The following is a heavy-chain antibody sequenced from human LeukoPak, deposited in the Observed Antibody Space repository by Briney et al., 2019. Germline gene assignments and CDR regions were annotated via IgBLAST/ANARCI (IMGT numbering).Heavy chain of an antibody. CDR3: ARNTFGFTFDI. Sequence: GGSLRLSCAASRFTFSRHAMNWVRQAPGKGLEWVSSISSSSSYIYYADSVKGRFTISRDNAKNSLYLQMNSLRAEDTAVYYCARNTFGFTFDIWGQGTMVTVSS. V-gene: IGHV3-21*01. D-gene: IGHD3-16*01. CDR1: RFTFSRHA. J-gene: IGHJ3*02. CDR2: ISSSSSYI.